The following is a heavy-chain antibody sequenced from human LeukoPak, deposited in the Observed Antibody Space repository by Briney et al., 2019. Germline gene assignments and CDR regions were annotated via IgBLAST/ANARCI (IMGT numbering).Heavy chain of an antibody. J-gene: IGHJ6*03. Sequence: ASVKVSCKASGYTFTSYDINWVRQATGQGLEWMGWMNPNSGNTGYAQKFQGRVTMTRNTSISTAYMELSSLRSGDTAVYYCARGVVSRGLRSTRPWPRDYYYMDVWGKGTTVTVSS. CDR1: GYTFTSYD. D-gene: IGHD2-21*01. CDR2: MNPNSGNT. V-gene: IGHV1-8*01. CDR3: ARGVVSRGLRSTRPWPRDYYYMDV.